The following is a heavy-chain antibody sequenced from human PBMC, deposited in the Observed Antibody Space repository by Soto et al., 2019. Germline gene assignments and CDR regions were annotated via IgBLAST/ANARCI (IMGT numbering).Heavy chain of an antibody. D-gene: IGHD2-21*01. CDR1: GFTFSSYW. CDR2: IGSDGSPT. V-gene: IGHV3-74*01. Sequence: EVQLVESGGGLVPPGGSLRLSCAASGFTFSSYWIHWVRQAPGKGLVWVSRIGSDGSPTRYADSVKGRFTISRDNAKNTLYLQMSSLRAEATAVYYCGRGRGYGDSFYFDYWGQGTLVSVSS. CDR3: GRGRGYGDSFYFDY. J-gene: IGHJ4*02.